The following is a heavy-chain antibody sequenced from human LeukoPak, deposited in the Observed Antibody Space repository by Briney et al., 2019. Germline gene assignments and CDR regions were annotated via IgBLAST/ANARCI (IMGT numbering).Heavy chain of an antibody. CDR2: IKQDGSEK. Sequence: GGSLRLSCAASGFTFSSYWMSWVRQAPGKGLEWVANIKQDGSEKYYVDSVKGRFTISRDNAKNSLYLQMNSLSAEDTAVYYCARAGPSSSWHQFDYWGQGTLVTVSS. V-gene: IGHV3-7*01. CDR1: GFTFSSYW. D-gene: IGHD6-13*01. CDR3: ARAGPSSSWHQFDY. J-gene: IGHJ4*02.